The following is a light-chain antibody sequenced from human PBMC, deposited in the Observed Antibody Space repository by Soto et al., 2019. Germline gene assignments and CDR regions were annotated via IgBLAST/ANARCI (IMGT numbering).Light chain of an antibody. Sequence: IPITQSPSTLPASVGDRVTITCRASQSISSWLAWYQQQPGKAPRLLIYDASTLESGIPSRFSGTGSGTEFTLTISSLQPDDFATYYCQQYNTYSLKFGQGTKVDIK. V-gene: IGKV1-5*01. CDR2: DAS. J-gene: IGKJ1*01. CDR1: QSISSW. CDR3: QQYNTYSLK.